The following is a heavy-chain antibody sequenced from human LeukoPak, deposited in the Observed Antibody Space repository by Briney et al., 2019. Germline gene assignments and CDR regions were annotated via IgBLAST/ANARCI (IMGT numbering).Heavy chain of an antibody. CDR1: GFTFNDYA. CDR2: ISYDGYDK. Sequence: GGSLRLSCAASGFTFNDYALYWVRQAPGKGLEWVTLISYDGYDKSYADSVRGRFTISRDNSRNTLYLQMDSLRAEDTAVYYCARDGEATGYYYMDVWGKGTTVTVSS. V-gene: IGHV3-30-3*01. D-gene: IGHD1-26*01. CDR3: ARDGEATGYYYMDV. J-gene: IGHJ6*03.